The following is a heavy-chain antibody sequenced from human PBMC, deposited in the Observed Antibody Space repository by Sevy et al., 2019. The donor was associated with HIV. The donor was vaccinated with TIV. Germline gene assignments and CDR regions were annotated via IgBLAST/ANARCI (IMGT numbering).Heavy chain of an antibody. V-gene: IGHV5-51*01. CDR3: ARQDWHTLDI. CDR2: SCPGDSDT. Sequence: ESLKISCKGSGYRLSNYWIGWVRQMPGKGPEYMGISCPGDSDTRYSPSFQGQVTISADKSISTAYLQWSSLKASDTAMYYCARQDWHTLDIWGQGTMVTVSS. CDR1: GYRLSNYW. D-gene: IGHD3-9*01. J-gene: IGHJ3*02.